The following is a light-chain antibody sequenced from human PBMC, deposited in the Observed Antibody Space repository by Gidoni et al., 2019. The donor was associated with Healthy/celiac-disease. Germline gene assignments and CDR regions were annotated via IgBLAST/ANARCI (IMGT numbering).Light chain of an antibody. Sequence: IQMTQSPSSLSASVGDRVTITCRASQSISSYLNWYQQKPGKAPKLLIYAASSLQSGVPSRVSGSGSGTDFTLTISSLQPEDFATYYCQQSYSTPHTFGQGTKLEIK. CDR3: QQSYSTPHT. J-gene: IGKJ2*01. V-gene: IGKV1-39*01. CDR2: AAS. CDR1: QSISSY.